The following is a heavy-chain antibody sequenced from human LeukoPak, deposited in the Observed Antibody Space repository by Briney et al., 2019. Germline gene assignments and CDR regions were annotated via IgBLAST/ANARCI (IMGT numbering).Heavy chain of an antibody. CDR2: ISSSSSYI. CDR1: GFTFSSYS. Sequence: TGGSLRLSCAASGFTFSSYSMNWVRQAPGKGLEWVSSISSSSSYIYYADSVKGRFTISRDNAKNSLYLQMNSLRAEDTAVYYCARPLNRYCSGGSCYSETLLFPESSPPDAFDIWGQGTMVTVSS. V-gene: IGHV3-21*01. CDR3: ARPLNRYCSGGSCYSETLLFPESSPPDAFDI. D-gene: IGHD2-15*01. J-gene: IGHJ3*02.